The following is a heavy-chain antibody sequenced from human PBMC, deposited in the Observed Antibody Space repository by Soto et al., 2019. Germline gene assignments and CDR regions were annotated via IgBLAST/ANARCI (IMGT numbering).Heavy chain of an antibody. CDR3: ARGPGSSSARVRYYYYGMDV. V-gene: IGHV4-34*01. Sequence: QVQLQQWGAGLLKPSETLSLTCAVYGGSFSGYYWSWIRQPPGKGLEWIGEINHSGSTNYNPSLKRRVTISVDTSKNQFSLKLSSVTAADTAVYYCARGPGSSSARVRYYYYGMDVWGQGTTVTVSS. J-gene: IGHJ6*02. CDR1: GGSFSGYY. D-gene: IGHD6-6*01. CDR2: INHSGST.